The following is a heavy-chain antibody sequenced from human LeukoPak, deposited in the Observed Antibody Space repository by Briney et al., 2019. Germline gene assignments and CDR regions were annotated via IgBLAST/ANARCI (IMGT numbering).Heavy chain of an antibody. Sequence: PSETLSLTCAVYGGSFSGYYWSWIRQPPGKGLEWIGEINHSGSTNYNPSLKSRVTISVDTSKNQFSLKLSSVTAADTAVYYCARARIAARRGPYGGTGLFDPWGQGTLVTVSS. CDR3: ARARIAARRGPYGGTGLFDP. V-gene: IGHV4-34*01. CDR1: GGSFSGYY. D-gene: IGHD6-6*01. J-gene: IGHJ5*02. CDR2: INHSGST.